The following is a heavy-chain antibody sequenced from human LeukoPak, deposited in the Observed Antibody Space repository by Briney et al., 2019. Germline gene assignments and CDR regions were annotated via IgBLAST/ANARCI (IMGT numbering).Heavy chain of an antibody. D-gene: IGHD3-3*01. CDR2: IKQDGSEK. Sequence: GGSLRLSCAASGFTFSSYWMSWVRQAPGKGLEWVANIKQDGSEKYYVDSVKGRFTISRDNAKNSVYLQMNSLRAEDTAVYYCARVYDFWSGYLPYYYYYYMDVWGKGTTVTVSS. J-gene: IGHJ6*03. CDR3: ARVYDFWSGYLPYYYYYYMDV. V-gene: IGHV3-7*01. CDR1: GFTFSSYW.